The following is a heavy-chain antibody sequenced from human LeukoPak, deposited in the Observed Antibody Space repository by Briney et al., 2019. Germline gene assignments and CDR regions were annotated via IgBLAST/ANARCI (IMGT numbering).Heavy chain of an antibody. CDR3: AKDGGGYYPYYYYYMDV. J-gene: IGHJ6*03. Sequence: GRSLRLSCAASGFTFSSYGMHWVRQAPGKGLEWVAVISYDGSNNYYADSVKGRFTISRDNSKNTLYLQMNSLRAEDTAVYYCAKDGGGYYPYYYYYMDVWGKGTTVTISS. D-gene: IGHD3-22*01. CDR2: ISYDGSNN. V-gene: IGHV3-30*18. CDR1: GFTFSSYG.